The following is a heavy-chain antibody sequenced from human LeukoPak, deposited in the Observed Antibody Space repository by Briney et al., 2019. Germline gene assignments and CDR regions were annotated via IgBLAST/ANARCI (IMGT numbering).Heavy chain of an antibody. D-gene: IGHD4-17*01. Sequence: ASVKVSCKASGYTFTSYDINWVRQATGQGLEWMGWMNPNSGNTGYAQKFQGRVTMTRNTSISAAYMELSSLRSEDTAVYYCARGLKPDYGDSFWFDPWGQGTLVTVSS. CDR2: MNPNSGNT. V-gene: IGHV1-8*01. CDR3: ARGLKPDYGDSFWFDP. J-gene: IGHJ5*02. CDR1: GYTFTSYD.